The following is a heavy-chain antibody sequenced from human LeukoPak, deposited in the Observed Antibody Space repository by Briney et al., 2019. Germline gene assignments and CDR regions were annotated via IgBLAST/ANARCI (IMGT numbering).Heavy chain of an antibody. CDR3: ARDQETAAADNWFDP. D-gene: IGHD6-13*01. Sequence: GGSLRLSCEAYGFSLSGHSMNWVRQAPGKGLEWISSIDTTSTYIYHADSVLGRFTISRDNAKNSLYLQMNSLRVEDTALYYCARDQETAAADNWFDPWGQGTLVTVSS. J-gene: IGHJ5*02. CDR2: IDTTSTYI. V-gene: IGHV3-21*01. CDR1: GFSLSGHS.